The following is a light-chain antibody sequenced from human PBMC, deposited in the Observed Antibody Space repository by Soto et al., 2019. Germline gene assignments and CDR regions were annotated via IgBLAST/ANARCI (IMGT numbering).Light chain of an antibody. CDR1: SSDVGSYNL. J-gene: IGLJ1*01. Sequence: QPALTQPASVSGSPGQSITISCTGTSSDVGSYNLVSWYQQHPGKAPKLMIYEGSKRPSGVSNRFSGSKSGNTASLTISGLQAEDEADYYCCSYAGFKVFGTGTKLTVL. CDR3: CSYAGFKV. CDR2: EGS. V-gene: IGLV2-23*01.